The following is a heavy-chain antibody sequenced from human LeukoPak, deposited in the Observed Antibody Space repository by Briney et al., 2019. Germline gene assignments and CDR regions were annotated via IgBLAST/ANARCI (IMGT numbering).Heavy chain of an antibody. J-gene: IGHJ3*01. CDR1: GFTFNTYS. D-gene: IGHD4-17*01. CDR3: ARDFDADHGQDAFDV. Sequence: GGSLRLSCAASGFTFNTYSMNWVRQAPGKGLEWVSSISSSSGYIYYADSVKGRFTISRDNSKNTLYLQMNSLRAEDTAVYYCARDFDADHGQDAFDVWGQGTLVTVSS. CDR2: ISSSSGYI. V-gene: IGHV3-21*04.